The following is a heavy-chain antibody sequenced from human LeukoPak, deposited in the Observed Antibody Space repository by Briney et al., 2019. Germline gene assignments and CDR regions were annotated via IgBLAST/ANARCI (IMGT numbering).Heavy chain of an antibody. Sequence: GGSLRLSCAASGFTFSSYWMSWVRQAPGKGLEWVANIKQDGSEKYYVDSVKGRFTISRDNAKNSLYLQMNSLRAEDTAVYYCARIILWYGRSDAFDIWGQGTMVTVSP. J-gene: IGHJ3*02. D-gene: IGHD3-10*01. V-gene: IGHV3-7*03. CDR2: IKQDGSEK. CDR3: ARIILWYGRSDAFDI. CDR1: GFTFSSYW.